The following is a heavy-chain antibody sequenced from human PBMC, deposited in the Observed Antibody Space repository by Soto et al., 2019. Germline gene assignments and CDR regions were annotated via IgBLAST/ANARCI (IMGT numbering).Heavy chain of an antibody. J-gene: IGHJ6*02. CDR1: GDSVSSNSAA. CDR3: ARNPDSAYYDFWSGFAYPLDV. CDR2: TYYRSKWYN. D-gene: IGHD3-3*01. V-gene: IGHV6-1*01. Sequence: SQTLSPTCAISGDSVSSNSAAWNWIRQSPSRGLEWLGRTYYRSKWYNDYAVSVKSRITINPDTSKNQFSLQLNSVTPEDTAVYYCARNPDSAYYDFWSGFAYPLDVWGQGTTVTVSS.